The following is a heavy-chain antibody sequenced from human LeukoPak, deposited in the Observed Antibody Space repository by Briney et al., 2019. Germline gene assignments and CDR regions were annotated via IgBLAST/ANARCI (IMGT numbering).Heavy chain of an antibody. V-gene: IGHV4-31*03. CDR2: IYYSGIT. CDR3: ARQKMFDS. J-gene: IGHJ4*02. CDR1: GGSISSGGYY. Sequence: PSQTLSLTCTVSGGSISSGGYYWSWIRQHPGKGLEWIGYIYYSGITDYNPSLKSRVTISIDTSKKQFSLKLRSVTAADTAIYYCARQKMFDSWGQGTLVTVSS.